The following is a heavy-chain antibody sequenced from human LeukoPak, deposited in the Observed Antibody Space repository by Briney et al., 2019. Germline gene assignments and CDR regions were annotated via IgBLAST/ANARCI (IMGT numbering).Heavy chain of an antibody. CDR1: GFTYSSYG. CDR2: ISYDGSNK. J-gene: IGHJ4*02. Sequence: GGSLRLSCAASGFTYSSYGIHWVRQAPGKGLEWVTVISYDGSNKYYPDSVKGRFTISRDNSKNTVYLQMNSLRAEDTAVYYCAKALGAAFDYWGLGTLVTVSS. V-gene: IGHV3-30*18. D-gene: IGHD3-10*01. CDR3: AKALGAAFDY.